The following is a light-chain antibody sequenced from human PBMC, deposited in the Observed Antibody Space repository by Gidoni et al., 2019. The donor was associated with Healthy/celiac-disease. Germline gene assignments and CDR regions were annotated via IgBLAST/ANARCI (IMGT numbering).Light chain of an antibody. CDR1: QSVSSY. CDR3: QQRSNWPWT. J-gene: IGKJ1*01. CDR2: DAS. Sequence: EILFTLSPATLSLSPGERATLSCRASQSVSSYLAWYQQKPGQAPRLLIYDASNRATVIPARFSGSGSGTDFTLTISILEPEDFAVYYCQQRSNWPWTFGQGTKVEIK. V-gene: IGKV3-11*01.